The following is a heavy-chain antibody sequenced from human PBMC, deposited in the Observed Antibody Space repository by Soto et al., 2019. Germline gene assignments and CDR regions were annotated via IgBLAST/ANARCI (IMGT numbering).Heavy chain of an antibody. CDR2: IIPIFGTA. CDR1: GGTFSSYA. V-gene: IGHV1-69*13. J-gene: IGHJ5*02. Sequence: SVKVSCKASGGTFSSYAISWVRQAPGQGLEWMGGIIPIFGTANYAQKFQSRVTITADESTSTSYMELSSLRSEDTAVYYCAEGRGYSYRFDPWGQGTLVTVSS. CDR3: AEGRGYSYRFDP. D-gene: IGHD5-18*01.